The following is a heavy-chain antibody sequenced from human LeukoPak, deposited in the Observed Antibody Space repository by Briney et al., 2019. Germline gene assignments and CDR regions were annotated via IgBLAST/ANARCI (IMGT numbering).Heavy chain of an antibody. CDR3: ARFGYSGWNLEY. Sequence: GGSLRLSCAASGFSFRDFWMSWVRQSPGKGLGWVASINQGGSLNYYVDSVKGRFTISRDDAKSSLYVRMDSLRDEDTAVYYCARFGYSGWNLEYWGQGTLVTVSS. CDR2: INQGGSLN. CDR1: GFSFRDFW. V-gene: IGHV3-7*01. D-gene: IGHD5-12*01. J-gene: IGHJ4*02.